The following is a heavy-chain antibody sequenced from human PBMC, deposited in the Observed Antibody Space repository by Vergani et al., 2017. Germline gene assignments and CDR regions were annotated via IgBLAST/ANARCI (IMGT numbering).Heavy chain of an antibody. Sequence: QVQLVQSGAEVKKPGASVKVSCKASGYTFTSYYMHWVRQAPGQGLEWMGIINPSGGSTSYAQKFQGRVTMTRDTSTSTVYMDLSNLRSEDTAMYYCARREVVAAAGRGWGGYYFDYWGQGTLVTVSS. CDR2: INPSGGST. V-gene: IGHV1-46*01. CDR1: GYTFTSYY. CDR3: ARREVVAAAGRGWGGYYFDY. J-gene: IGHJ4*02. D-gene: IGHD6-13*01.